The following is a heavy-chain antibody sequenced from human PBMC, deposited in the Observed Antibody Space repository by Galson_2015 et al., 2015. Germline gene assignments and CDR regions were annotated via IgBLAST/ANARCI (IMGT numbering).Heavy chain of an antibody. CDR2: ISYDGSNK. CDR3: ARDLGYCSSTSCYAAYIDYYYGMDV. D-gene: IGHD2-2*01. J-gene: IGHJ6*02. CDR1: GFTFSSYA. V-gene: IGHV3-30-3*01. Sequence: SLRLSCAASGFTFSSYAMHWVRQAPGKGLEWVAVISYDGSNKYYADSVKGRFTISRDNSKNTLYLQMNSLRAEDTAVYYCARDLGYCSSTSCYAAYIDYYYGMDVWGQGTTVTVSS.